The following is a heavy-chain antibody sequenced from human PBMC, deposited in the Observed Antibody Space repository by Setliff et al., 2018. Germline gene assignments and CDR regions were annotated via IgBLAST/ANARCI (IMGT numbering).Heavy chain of an antibody. CDR3: ARDPSLYCSSTSCSPHWFDP. D-gene: IGHD2-2*01. CDR1: GYNFTSYG. J-gene: IGHJ5*02. Sequence: ASVKVSCKASGYNFTSYGISWVRQAPGQGLEWMGWISAYNGNTNYAQKLQGRVTMTTDTSTSTAYMELRSLRSDDTAVYYCARDPSLYCSSTSCSPHWFDPWGQGTLVTVSS. CDR2: ISAYNGNT. V-gene: IGHV1-18*01.